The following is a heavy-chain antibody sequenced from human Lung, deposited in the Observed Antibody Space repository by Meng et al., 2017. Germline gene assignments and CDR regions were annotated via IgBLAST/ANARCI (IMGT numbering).Heavy chain of an antibody. Sequence: QVQLQQWGPGLLKPSETLSLTCVVSGGSFSDYYGSWIRHPPGKGLEWIGEINHSGSTNYNPSLESRATISVDTSQNNLSLKLSSVTAADSAVYYCARGPTTMAHDFDYWGQGTLVTVSS. V-gene: IGHV4-34*01. CDR1: GGSFSDYY. CDR3: ARGPTTMAHDFDY. D-gene: IGHD4-11*01. CDR2: INHSGST. J-gene: IGHJ4*02.